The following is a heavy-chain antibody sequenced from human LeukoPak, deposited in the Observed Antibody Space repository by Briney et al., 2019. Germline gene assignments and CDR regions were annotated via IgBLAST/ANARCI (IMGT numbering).Heavy chain of an antibody. Sequence: GGSLRLSCAASGFTFSSYGMHWVRQAPGKGLEWVAFIRYDGSNKYYADSVKGRFTISRDNSKNTLYLQMNSLRAEDTAVYYCAKELYYGGNNDAFDIWGQGTMVTVSS. CDR2: IRYDGSNK. V-gene: IGHV3-30*02. J-gene: IGHJ3*02. CDR3: AKELYYGGNNDAFDI. D-gene: IGHD4-23*01. CDR1: GFTFSSYG.